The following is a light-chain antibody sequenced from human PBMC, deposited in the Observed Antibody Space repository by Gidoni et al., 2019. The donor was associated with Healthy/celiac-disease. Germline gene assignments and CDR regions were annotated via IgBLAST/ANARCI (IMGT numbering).Light chain of an antibody. CDR1: PDISNY. CDR3: QQYDKLPTFT. CDR2: YAS. V-gene: IGKV1-33*01. Sequence: IQMTQSPSSLSASVGDRVTLTCQASPDISNYLNWYQQKPGKAPKLLSYYASNVETGVPSRFSGSGSGTDFTFTISSLKPEDIAKYYWQQYDKLPTFTFGPGTKVDIK. J-gene: IGKJ3*01.